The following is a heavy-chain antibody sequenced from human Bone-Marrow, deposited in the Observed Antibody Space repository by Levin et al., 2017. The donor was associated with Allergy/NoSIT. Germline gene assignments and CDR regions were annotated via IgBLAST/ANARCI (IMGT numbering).Heavy chain of an antibody. V-gene: IGHV7-4-1*02. D-gene: IGHD3-16*01. J-gene: IGHJ5*02. CDR1: GYSFTNYA. Sequence: ASVKVSCRASGYSFTNYAMNWVRQAPGQGLEWMGWINTNTGNPTYAQGFTGRIVFSLDTSASTAYLQISSLQAEDTAVYYCATLRGGSGFVGDWFDPWGQGTLVTVSS. CDR3: ATLRGGSGFVGDWFDP. CDR2: INTNTGNP.